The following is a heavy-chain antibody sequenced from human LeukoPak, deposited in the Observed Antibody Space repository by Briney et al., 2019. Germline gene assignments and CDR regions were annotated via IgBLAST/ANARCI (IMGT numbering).Heavy chain of an antibody. J-gene: IGHJ5*02. Sequence: PSDTLSLTCTVSGGSVNSGNYYWSWIRQPPGTGLEWIGYIYDSGSTKYNPSLKSRVTISEDTSKNQFSLKLRFVTAADTAVYYRARAPEVYDSTSYGGGWLDPWGQGIRVTVSS. CDR1: GGSVNSGNYY. CDR2: IYDSGST. D-gene: IGHD3-22*01. V-gene: IGHV4-61*01. CDR3: ARAPEVYDSTSYGGGWLDP.